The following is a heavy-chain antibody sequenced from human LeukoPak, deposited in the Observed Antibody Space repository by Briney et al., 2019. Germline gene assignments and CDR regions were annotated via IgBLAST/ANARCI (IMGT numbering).Heavy chain of an antibody. V-gene: IGHV3-21*01. CDR2: IGSSSSYI. CDR1: GFTFSSYS. D-gene: IGHD6-13*01. CDR3: ARDGVSVGIAGPHDY. J-gene: IGHJ4*02. Sequence: GGSLRLSCAASGFTFSSYSMNWVRQAPGKGLEWVSSIGSSSSYIYYADSVKGRFTISRDNAKNSLYLQMNSLRAEDTAVYYCARDGVSVGIAGPHDYWGQGTLVTVSS.